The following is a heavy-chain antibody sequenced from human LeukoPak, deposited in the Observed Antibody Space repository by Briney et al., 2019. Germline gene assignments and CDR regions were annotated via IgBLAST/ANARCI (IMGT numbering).Heavy chain of an antibody. J-gene: IGHJ6*02. D-gene: IGHD3-22*01. CDR1: GFTFSSYG. Sequence: GGSLRLSCAASGFTFSSYGMHWVRQAPGKGLEWVSGISGGGGGTYFADSVKGRFTISRDNSKNTLYLQMNSLRAEDTAVYYCAKDQYYYDSSGHYYPGYYGMDVWGQGTTVTVSS. CDR2: ISGGGGGT. V-gene: IGHV3-23*01. CDR3: AKDQYYYDSSGHYYPGYYGMDV.